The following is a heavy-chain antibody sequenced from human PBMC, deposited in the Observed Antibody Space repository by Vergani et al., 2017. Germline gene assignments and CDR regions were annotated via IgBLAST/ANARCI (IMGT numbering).Heavy chain of an antibody. J-gene: IGHJ5*02. CDR2: VYQSGST. CDR3: ARHVGYGDSNYPGDWFDP. D-gene: IGHD4-17*01. V-gene: IGHV4-38-2*01. Sequence: QVQLQQWGAGLLKPSETLSLTCAVSGDSLRRGHYWAWIRQPPGKRLEWIGTVYQSGSTYYNPAFRGQAAISVDKSKSQLLLRLTSVTAADTALYYCARHVGYGDSNYPGDWFDPWGQGTLVTVSS. CDR1: GDSLRRGHY.